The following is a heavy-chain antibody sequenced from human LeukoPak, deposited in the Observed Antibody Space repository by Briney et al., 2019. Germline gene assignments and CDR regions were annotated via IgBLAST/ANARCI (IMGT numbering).Heavy chain of an antibody. J-gene: IGHJ6*02. CDR3: ATADTAYSGREV. V-gene: IGHV3-74*01. CDR2: INSDGSST. Sequence: GGSLRLSCAASGFTFSSYWMHWVRQAPGKGLVWVSRINSDGSSTSYADSVKGRFTISRDNAKNTLYLQMNSLRAEDTAVYYCATADTAYSGREVWGQGTTVTVSS. CDR1: GFTFSSYW.